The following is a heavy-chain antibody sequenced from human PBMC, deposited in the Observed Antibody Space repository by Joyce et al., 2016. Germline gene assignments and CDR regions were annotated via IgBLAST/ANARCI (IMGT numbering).Heavy chain of an antibody. D-gene: IGHD3-16*01. V-gene: IGHV4-30-4*01. J-gene: IGHJ4*02. Sequence: QVQLQESGPGLVKPSQTLSLTCTVSGDPIRSGNFYWSWVRQQPGKGLECIGYIHYSWRTQYNPSLGRRVIISIDTFKQQISLQLSSVTAADTAVYFCARTGSFGGFWGQGTLVTVSS. CDR3: ARTGSFGGF. CDR2: IHYSWRT. CDR1: GDPIRSGNFY.